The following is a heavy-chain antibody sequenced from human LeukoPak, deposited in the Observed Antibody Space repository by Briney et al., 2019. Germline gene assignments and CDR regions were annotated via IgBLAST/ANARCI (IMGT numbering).Heavy chain of an antibody. V-gene: IGHV3-48*04. CDR1: GFTFSSYS. CDR3: ARGVRIAVAGYIDC. Sequence: GGSLRLSCAASGFTFSSYSMNWVRQAPGKGLEWVSYISSSGSTIYYADSVKGRFTISRDNAKNSLYLQMNSLRAEDTAVYYCARGVRIAVAGYIDCWGQGTLVTVSS. CDR2: ISSSGSTI. J-gene: IGHJ4*02. D-gene: IGHD6-19*01.